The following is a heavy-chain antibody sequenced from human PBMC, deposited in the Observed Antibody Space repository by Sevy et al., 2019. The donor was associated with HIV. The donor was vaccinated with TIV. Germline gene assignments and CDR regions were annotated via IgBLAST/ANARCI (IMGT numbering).Heavy chain of an antibody. Sequence: GGSLRLSCTASGFTFSNYEMNWVRQAPGKGLEWVSYITLSGSSTHYADSVKGRFTMSRDNAKNSLYLQMNSLRAEDTAVDYRARDRQGITVAGTAIDYWGQGTLVTVSS. V-gene: IGHV3-48*03. J-gene: IGHJ4*02. CDR1: GFTFSNYE. CDR2: ITLSGSST. D-gene: IGHD6-19*01. CDR3: ARDRQGITVAGTAIDY.